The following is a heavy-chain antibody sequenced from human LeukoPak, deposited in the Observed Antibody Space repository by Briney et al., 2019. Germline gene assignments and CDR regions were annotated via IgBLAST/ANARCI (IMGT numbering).Heavy chain of an antibody. J-gene: IGHJ4*02. CDR1: GITVSSNY. CDR3: ARERHDVLTGYSPIAS. Sequence: GGSLRLSCAAPGITVSSNYMSWVRQAPGKGLEWVSVIYTGGSTYYADSVRGRFIISRDNSKNTLYLQMNSLRAEDTAVYYCARERHDVLTGYSPIASWGQGTLVTVSS. CDR2: IYTGGST. V-gene: IGHV3-66*01. D-gene: IGHD3-9*01.